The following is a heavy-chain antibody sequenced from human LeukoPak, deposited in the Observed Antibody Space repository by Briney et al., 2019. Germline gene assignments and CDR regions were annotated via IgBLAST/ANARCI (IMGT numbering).Heavy chain of an antibody. CDR1: GFTVSSNY. D-gene: IGHD2-15*01. V-gene: IGHV3-53*01. J-gene: IGHJ4*02. Sequence: GGSLRLSCAASGFTVSSNYMSWVRQAPGKGLEWVSVIYSGGSTYYADSVKGRFTISRDNAKNSLYLQMNSLRAEDTAVYYCAIDKEHSSGGIDYWGQGTLVTVSS. CDR3: AIDKEHSSGGIDY. CDR2: IYSGGST.